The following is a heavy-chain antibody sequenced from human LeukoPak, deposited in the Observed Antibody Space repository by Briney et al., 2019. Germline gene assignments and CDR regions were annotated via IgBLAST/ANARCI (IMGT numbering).Heavy chain of an antibody. CDR1: GYTLTELS. CDR3: ATLCSSTSCYTWYFDY. Sequence: GASVKVSCKVSGYTLTELSMHWVRQAPGKGLEWMGGFDPEDGETIYAQKFQGRVTMTEDTSTDTAYMELSSLRSEDTAVYYCATLCSSTSCYTWYFDYWGQGTTVTVSS. J-gene: IGHJ4*03. D-gene: IGHD2-2*02. V-gene: IGHV1-24*01. CDR2: FDPEDGET.